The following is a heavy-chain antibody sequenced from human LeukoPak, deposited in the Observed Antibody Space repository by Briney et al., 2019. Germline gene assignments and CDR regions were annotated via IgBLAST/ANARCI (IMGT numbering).Heavy chain of an antibody. CDR2: IYSGGRT. V-gene: IGHV3-66*01. CDR3: AELGITMIGGV. CDR1: GFTVSSNY. D-gene: IGHD3-10*02. J-gene: IGHJ6*04. Sequence: GGSLRLSCAASGFTVSSNYMSWVRQAPGKGLEWVSVIYSGGRTQYADSAKGGFSISRDNAKNSLYLQMNSLRAEDTAVYYCAELGITMIGGVWGKGTTVTISS.